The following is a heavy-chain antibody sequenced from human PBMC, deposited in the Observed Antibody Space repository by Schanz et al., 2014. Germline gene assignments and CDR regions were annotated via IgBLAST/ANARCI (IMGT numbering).Heavy chain of an antibody. J-gene: IGHJ4*02. CDR1: GDSISSGSYY. D-gene: IGHD6-6*01. CDR2: IYFNGIT. Sequence: QVQLQESGPGLVRPSQTLSLTCTVSGDSISSGSYYWSWIRQHPGKGLEWIGYIYFNGITYYKPSLKARLIISVDTSKNQFSLKLSSVTAADTAVYYCARVGRSSSSPHGSSGDYWGQGIQVTVSP. V-gene: IGHV4-31*03. CDR3: ARVGRSSSSPHGSSGDY.